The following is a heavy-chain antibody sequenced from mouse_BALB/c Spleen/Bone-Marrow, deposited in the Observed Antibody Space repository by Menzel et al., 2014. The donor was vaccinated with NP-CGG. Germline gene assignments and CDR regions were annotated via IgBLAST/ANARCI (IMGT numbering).Heavy chain of an antibody. V-gene: IGHV1-7*01. D-gene: IGHD1-1*01. CDR2: INPSTGYT. J-gene: IGHJ2*01. CDR3: ARIYYYGRDY. Sequence: SGAELAKPGASVKMSCKASGYTFTNYWMHWVKQRPGQGLEWIGYINPSTGYTEYNQKFKDKATLTADKSSSTAYMQLSSLTSEDATAYYCARIYYYGRDYWGQGTTLTVSS. CDR1: GYTFTNYW.